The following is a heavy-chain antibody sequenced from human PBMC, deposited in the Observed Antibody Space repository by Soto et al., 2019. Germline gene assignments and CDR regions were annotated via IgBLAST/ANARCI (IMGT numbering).Heavy chain of an antibody. V-gene: IGHV3-23*01. Sequence: EVQLLESGGGLVQPGGFLRLSCVASGLTFSNYAMSWVRQAPGKGLEWVSSIGGRGDNTYYAESVEGRFTISRDISKNALYLHMNSLRVDDTAIYYCANYYDSSGYPHGFFQHWGQGTLVTVSS. CDR2: IGGRGDNT. CDR1: GLTFSNYA. J-gene: IGHJ1*01. CDR3: ANYYDSSGYPHGFFQH. D-gene: IGHD3-22*01.